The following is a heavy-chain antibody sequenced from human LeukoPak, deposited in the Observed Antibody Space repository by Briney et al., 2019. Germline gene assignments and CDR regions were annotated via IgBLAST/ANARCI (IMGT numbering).Heavy chain of an antibody. CDR2: IIPILGIA. J-gene: IGHJ4*02. Sequence: GASVKVSCKASGGTFSSYAISWVRQAPGQGLEWMGRIIPILGIANYAQKFQGRVTITADKSTSTAYMELSSLRSEDTAVYYCARSGYYYDSSGYYEAYYFDCWGQGTLVTVSS. CDR3: ARSGYYYDSSGYYEAYYFDC. D-gene: IGHD3-22*01. V-gene: IGHV1-69*04. CDR1: GGTFSSYA.